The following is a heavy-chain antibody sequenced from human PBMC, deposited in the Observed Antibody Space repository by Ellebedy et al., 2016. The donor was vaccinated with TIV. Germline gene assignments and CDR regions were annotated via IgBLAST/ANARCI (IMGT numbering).Heavy chain of an antibody. D-gene: IGHD6-19*01. V-gene: IGHV1-2*02. Sequence: AASVKVSCKTSGYSFSGHYIHWVRQAPGQGLVWVGWINPHSGFTNYAQRFKGRVTMTTDTSISTAYMEVSRLTSDDTAVYYCARSPQWMGYYFDYWGQGSRVTVSS. CDR3: ARSPQWMGYYFDY. J-gene: IGHJ4*02. CDR1: GYSFSGHY. CDR2: INPHSGFT.